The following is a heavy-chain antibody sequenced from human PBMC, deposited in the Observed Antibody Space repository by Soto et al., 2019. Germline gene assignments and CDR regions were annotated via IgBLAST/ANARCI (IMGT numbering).Heavy chain of an antibody. Sequence: VQLVESGGGVVQPGRSLRLSCAASGFTFSSYGMHWVRQAPGKGLEGVAVIWYDGSNKYYVDSVKGRFTISRDTSKNTLDLQMNSRRAEDTAVYYCARDSTAGSYSGVDYWGQGTLVTVSS. CDR1: GFTFSSYG. CDR3: ARDSTAGSYSGVDY. D-gene: IGHD1-26*01. V-gene: IGHV3-33*01. CDR2: IWYDGSNK. J-gene: IGHJ4*02.